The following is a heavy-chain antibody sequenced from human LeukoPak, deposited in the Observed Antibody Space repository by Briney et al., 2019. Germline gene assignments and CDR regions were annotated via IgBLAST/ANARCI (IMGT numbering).Heavy chain of an antibody. Sequence: ASVKVSCKASGYTFTSYGISWVRQAPGQGLEGMGWISAYNGNTNYAQKLQGRVTMTTDTSTSTAYMELRSLRSDDTAVYYCAREGVVGYYYYGMDVWGQGTTVTVSS. V-gene: IGHV1-18*01. D-gene: IGHD2-15*01. J-gene: IGHJ6*02. CDR2: ISAYNGNT. CDR1: GYTFTSYG. CDR3: AREGVVGYYYYGMDV.